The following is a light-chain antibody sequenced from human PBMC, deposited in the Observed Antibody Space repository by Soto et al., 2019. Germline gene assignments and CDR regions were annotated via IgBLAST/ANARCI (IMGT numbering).Light chain of an antibody. V-gene: IGKV1-5*03. CDR1: QTISSW. J-gene: IGKJ1*01. CDR3: QQYHSYSGT. CDR2: KAS. Sequence: RASQTISSWLAWYQQRPGKPPKLLIYKASTLASGVPSRFSGSGSGTEFTLTISSLQPDDFATYYCQQYHSYSGTFGQGTKVDIK.